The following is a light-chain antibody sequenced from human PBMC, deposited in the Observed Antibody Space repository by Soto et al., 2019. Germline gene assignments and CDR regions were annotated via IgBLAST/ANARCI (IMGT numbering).Light chain of an antibody. J-gene: IGKJ4*01. CDR1: QTVRNNY. CDR3: QQFSSYPLT. V-gene: IGKV3-20*01. CDR2: DAS. Sequence: EFSLTQSPGTLSLSPGERATLSCRASQTVRNNYLAWYQQKPGQAPRLQIYDASSRATGIPDRFSGGGSGTDFTLTISRLEPEDFAVYYCQQFSSYPLTFGGGTKVDIK.